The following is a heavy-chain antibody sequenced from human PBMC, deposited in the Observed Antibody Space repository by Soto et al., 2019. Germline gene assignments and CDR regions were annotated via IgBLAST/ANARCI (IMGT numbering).Heavy chain of an antibody. D-gene: IGHD3-10*01. Sequence: ASVKVSCKASGYTFSSYGISWVRQAPGQGLEWMGWISAYNGNTNYAQMFQGRVTMTTDTPTSTAYMELRSLRSDDTAVYYCARDHVAPDIGDLSLPDLAWDYWGQGTLVTVSS. CDR1: GYTFSSYG. V-gene: IGHV1-18*01. CDR2: ISAYNGNT. J-gene: IGHJ4*02. CDR3: ARDHVAPDIGDLSLPDLAWDY.